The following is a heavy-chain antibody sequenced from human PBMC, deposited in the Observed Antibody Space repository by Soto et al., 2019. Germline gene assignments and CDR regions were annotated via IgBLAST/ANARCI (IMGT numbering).Heavy chain of an antibody. V-gene: IGHV3-66*01. CDR2: IYSGGST. J-gene: IGHJ4*02. D-gene: IGHD4-17*01. Sequence: EVQLVESGGGLVQPGGSLRLSCAASGFTVSSNYMSWVRQAPGKGLEWVSVIYSGGSTYYADSVKGRFTISRDNSKNTLYLQMNSLRAEDTAVYYCARGYGDYERGYFDYWGQGTLVTVPS. CDR3: ARGYGDYERGYFDY. CDR1: GFTVSSNY.